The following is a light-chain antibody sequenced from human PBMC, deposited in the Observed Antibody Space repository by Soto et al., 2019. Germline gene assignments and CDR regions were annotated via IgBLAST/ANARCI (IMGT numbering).Light chain of an antibody. CDR3: SSYTSSSTLVV. CDR1: SSDVGGYNY. CDR2: DVS. V-gene: IGLV2-14*03. J-gene: IGLJ2*01. Sequence: QSALTQPASVSGSPGQSITISCTGTSSDVGGYNYVSWYQHHPGKAPKLMVYDVSNRPSGVSIRFSGSKSGNTASLTISGLQAEDEAVYYCSSYTSSSTLVVFGGGTKGPS.